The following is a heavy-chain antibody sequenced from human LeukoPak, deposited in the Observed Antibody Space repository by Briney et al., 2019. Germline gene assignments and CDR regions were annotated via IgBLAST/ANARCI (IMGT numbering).Heavy chain of an antibody. J-gene: IGHJ4*02. CDR3: ARDTITVTTPYFDY. Sequence: ASVKVSCKASGYTFTGYYIDWVRQAPGQGLEWMGWINSDSGCTNYAQKFQGRVTMTRDTSTSTAYMELSSLRSDDTAFYYCARDTITVTTPYFDYWGQGTLVTV. CDR1: GYTFTGYY. V-gene: IGHV1-2*02. D-gene: IGHD4-17*01. CDR2: INSDSGCT.